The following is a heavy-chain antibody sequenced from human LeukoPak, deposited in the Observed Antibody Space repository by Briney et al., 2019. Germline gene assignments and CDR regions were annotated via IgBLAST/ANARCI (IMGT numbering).Heavy chain of an antibody. V-gene: IGHV1-69-2*01. Sequence: ASVKVSCKASGYTFTSYYMHWVRQAPGKGLEWMGLVDPEDGETIYAEKFQGRVTITADTSTDTAYMELSSLRSEDTAVYYCATFQQQLVLDWFDPWGQGTLVTVSS. J-gene: IGHJ5*02. CDR3: ATFQQQLVLDWFDP. D-gene: IGHD6-13*01. CDR1: GYTFTSYY. CDR2: VDPEDGET.